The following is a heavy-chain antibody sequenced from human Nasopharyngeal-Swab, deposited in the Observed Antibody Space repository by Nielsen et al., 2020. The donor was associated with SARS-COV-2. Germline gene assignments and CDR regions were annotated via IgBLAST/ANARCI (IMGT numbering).Heavy chain of an antibody. CDR2: IKQDGSEK. Sequence: GGSLRPSCAASGFTFSSYWMSWVRQAPGKGLEWVANIKQDGSEKYYVDSVKGRFTISRDNAKNSLYLQMNSLRAEDTAVYYCARDIVVVPAATVDYWGQGTLVTVSS. V-gene: IGHV3-7*01. CDR3: ARDIVVVPAATVDY. J-gene: IGHJ4*02. CDR1: GFTFSSYW. D-gene: IGHD2-2*01.